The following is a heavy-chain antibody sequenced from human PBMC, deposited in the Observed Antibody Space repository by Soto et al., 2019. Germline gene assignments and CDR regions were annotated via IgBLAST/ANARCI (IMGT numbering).Heavy chain of an antibody. V-gene: IGHV4-59*01. D-gene: IGHD3-10*01. CDR2: IYYSGST. Sequence: SETLSLTCTVSGGSISGYYWSWIRQPPGKGLEWIEYIYYSGSTNYNPSHKSRVTISVDTSKNQFSLKLSSVTAADTAVYYGESGEERVGLLSGYWGQGTLVTVSS. CDR1: GGSISGYY. CDR3: ESGEERVGLLSGY. J-gene: IGHJ4*02.